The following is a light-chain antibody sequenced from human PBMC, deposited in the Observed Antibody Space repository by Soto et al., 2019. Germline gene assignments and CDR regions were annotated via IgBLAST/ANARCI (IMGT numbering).Light chain of an antibody. J-gene: IGKJ3*01. CDR1: QSVSSSY. CDR2: GAS. Sequence: EIVLTQSPGTLSLSPGERATLSCRASQSVSSSYLAWYQQKPGQAPRLLIYGASSRATGIPDRFSGSGSGTDFTLTISRLEPEVFAVYYCQQYGSSPFGFGPGTKVDIK. V-gene: IGKV3-20*01. CDR3: QQYGSSPFG.